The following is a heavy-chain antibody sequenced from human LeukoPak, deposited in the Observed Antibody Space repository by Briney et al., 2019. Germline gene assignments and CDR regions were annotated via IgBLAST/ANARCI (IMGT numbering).Heavy chain of an antibody. CDR3: ASRGYSSGWLDY. J-gene: IGHJ4*02. D-gene: IGHD6-19*01. CDR2: IYYSGST. Sequence: SETLSLTCTVSGGSISSYYWSWIRQPPGKGLEWIGYIYYSGSTNYNPSLKSRVTISVDKSKNQFSLKLSSVTAADTAVYSCASRGYSSGWLDYWGQGTLVTVSS. V-gene: IGHV4-59*12. CDR1: GGSISSYY.